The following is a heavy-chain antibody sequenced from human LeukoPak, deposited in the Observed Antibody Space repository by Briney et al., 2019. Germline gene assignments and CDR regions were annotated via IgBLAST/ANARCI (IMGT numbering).Heavy chain of an antibody. V-gene: IGHV3-21*01. CDR2: ISSSSSYI. CDR1: GFTFSSYS. D-gene: IGHD3-16*02. CDR3: ARGGAYVWGSYRYYFDY. J-gene: IGHJ4*02. Sequence: PGGSLRLSCAASGFTFSSYSMNWVRQAPGKGLEWVSSISSSSSYIYYADSVKGRFTISRDNAKHSLYLQMNSLRAEDTAVYYCARGGAYVWGSYRYYFDYWGQGTLVTVSS.